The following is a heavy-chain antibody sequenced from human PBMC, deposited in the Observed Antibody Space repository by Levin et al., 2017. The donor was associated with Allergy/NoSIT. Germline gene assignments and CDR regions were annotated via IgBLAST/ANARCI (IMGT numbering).Heavy chain of an antibody. D-gene: IGHD3-10*01. V-gene: IGHV3-30*18. Sequence: GGSLRLSCAASGFTFSSYGMHWVRQAPGKGLEWVAVISYDGSNKYYADSVKGRFTISRDNSKNTLYLQMNSLRAEDTAVYYCAKDKGKLLWFGELYYWGQGTLVTVSS. CDR2: ISYDGSNK. CDR3: AKDKGKLLWFGELYY. J-gene: IGHJ4*02. CDR1: GFTFSSYG.